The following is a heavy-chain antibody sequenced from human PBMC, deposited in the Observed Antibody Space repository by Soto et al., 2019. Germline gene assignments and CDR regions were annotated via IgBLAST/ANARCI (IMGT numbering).Heavy chain of an antibody. J-gene: IGHJ3*02. D-gene: IGHD5-12*01. CDR3: PRPGGYSGYGAFYI. CDR2: IIPIFGTA. V-gene: IGHV1-69*13. CDR1: GGTFSSYA. Sequence: SVKVSCKASGGTFSSYAISWVRQAPGQGLEWMGGIIPIFGTANYAQKFQGRVTITADESTSTAYMELSSLRSEDTAVYYCPRPGGYSGYGAFYIWGKGTTVTV.